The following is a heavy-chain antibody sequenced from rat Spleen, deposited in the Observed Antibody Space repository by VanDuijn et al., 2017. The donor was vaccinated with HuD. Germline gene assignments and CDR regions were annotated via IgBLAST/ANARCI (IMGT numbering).Heavy chain of an antibody. Sequence: EVQFQESGPGLVKPSQSLSLTCSVTGYSITSSYRWNWIRKFPGNKLEWMGYVNSAGSTNYNPSLKSRISITRDTSKNQFFLQENSVTTEDTATYYCARETNYIYPYWGQGVMVTVSS. D-gene: IGHD1-2*01. CDR2: VNSAGST. CDR1: GYSITSSYR. J-gene: IGHJ2*01. CDR3: ARETNYIYPY. V-gene: IGHV3-3*01.